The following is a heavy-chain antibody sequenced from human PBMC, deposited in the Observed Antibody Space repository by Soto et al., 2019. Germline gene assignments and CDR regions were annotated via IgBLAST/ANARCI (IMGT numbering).Heavy chain of an antibody. CDR2: ISAYNGNT. D-gene: IGHD2-15*01. Sequence: ASVKVSCKASGYTFTSYGISWVRQAPGQGLEWMGWISAYNGNTNYAQKLQGRVTMTTDTSTSTAYMELRSLRSDDTAVYYRARDRYCSGGSCFSRLAYWGQGTLVTVSS. CDR1: GYTFTSYG. V-gene: IGHV1-18*01. CDR3: ARDRYCSGGSCFSRLAY. J-gene: IGHJ4*02.